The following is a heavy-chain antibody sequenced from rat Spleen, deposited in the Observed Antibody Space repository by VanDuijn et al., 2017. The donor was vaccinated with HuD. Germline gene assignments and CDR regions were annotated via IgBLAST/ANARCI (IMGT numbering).Heavy chain of an antibody. D-gene: IGHD1-10*01. Sequence: EVQLVESGGGLVQPGRSLKLSCAASGFTFSDYNMAWVRQAPKKGLEWVATISYDGSSTYYRDSMKGRFTISRDNAKSTLYLQMDSLRSEDTATYYCAKDKGEYNNLFDYWGQGVMVTVTS. CDR1: GFTFSDYN. V-gene: IGHV5-7*01. J-gene: IGHJ2*01. CDR2: ISYDGSST. CDR3: AKDKGEYNNLFDY.